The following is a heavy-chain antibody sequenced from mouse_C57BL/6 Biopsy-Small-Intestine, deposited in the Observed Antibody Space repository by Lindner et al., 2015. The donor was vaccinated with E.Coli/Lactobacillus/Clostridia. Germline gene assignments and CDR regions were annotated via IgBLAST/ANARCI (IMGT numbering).Heavy chain of an antibody. V-gene: IGHV14-2*01. CDR2: IDPEDGET. CDR3: APSFDY. J-gene: IGHJ2*01. D-gene: IGHD6-1*01. CDR1: GFNIKDYY. Sequence: VQLQESGAELVKPGASVKLSCTTSGFNIKDYYMHWVKQTTEQGLEWIGRIDPEDGETKYAPEFQDKATITTVTSSNTAYLQLSSLTPEDTAVYYCAPSFDYWGPGTTLTVSS.